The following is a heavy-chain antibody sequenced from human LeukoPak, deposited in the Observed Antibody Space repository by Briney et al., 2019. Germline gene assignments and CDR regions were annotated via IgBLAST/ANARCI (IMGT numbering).Heavy chain of an antibody. CDR2: ISGSGVTT. J-gene: IGHJ1*01. V-gene: IGHV3-23*01. D-gene: IGHD1-26*01. CDR3: AKKVVVGATSPYSDFQD. CDR1: GFTFISYT. Sequence: PGGSLRLTCAASGFTFISYTMSWVRQAPGKGLEWVSAISGSGVTTHYAGSVKGRFSISRDNSKNTLYLQMNSLRAEDTALYYCAKKVVVGATSPYSDFQDWGQGTLVTVSS.